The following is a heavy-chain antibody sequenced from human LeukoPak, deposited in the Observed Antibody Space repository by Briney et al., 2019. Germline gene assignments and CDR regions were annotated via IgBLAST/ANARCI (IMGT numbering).Heavy chain of an antibody. J-gene: IGHJ4*02. CDR3: ARGDRTLDY. CDR2: IYYSGTT. V-gene: IGHV4-59*01. Sequence: SETLSLTCTVSGGSISGYYWSWIRQPPGKGLEWIGYIYYSGTTNYNPSLKSRVTISVDTSKNQVSLKLSSVTAADTAVYYCARGDRTLDYWGQGTLVTVSS. D-gene: IGHD1-14*01. CDR1: GGSISGYY.